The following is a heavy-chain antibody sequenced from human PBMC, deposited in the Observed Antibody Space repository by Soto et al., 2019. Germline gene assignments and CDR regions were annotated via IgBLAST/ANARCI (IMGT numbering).Heavy chain of an antibody. Sequence: QVQLQQWGAGLLKPSETLSLTCAVYGGSFSSYYWSWIRQPPGKGLEWIGEINHSGSTNYNPSLKSRVTISVDTSKNQFSLKLSSVTAADTAVNYCARGRQWLAYWGQGTLVTVSS. CDR2: INHSGST. J-gene: IGHJ4*02. D-gene: IGHD6-19*01. V-gene: IGHV4-34*01. CDR3: ARGRQWLAY. CDR1: GGSFSSYY.